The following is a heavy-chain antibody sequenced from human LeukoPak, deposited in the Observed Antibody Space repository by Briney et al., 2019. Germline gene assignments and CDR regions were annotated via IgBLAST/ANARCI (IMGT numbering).Heavy chain of an antibody. CDR1: GFTFSSYE. D-gene: IGHD3-22*01. J-gene: IGHJ3*02. Sequence: PGGSLRLSCAASGFTFSSYEMNWVRQAPGKGLEWVSYISSSGSTIYYADSVKGRFTISRDNAKNSLYLQMNSLRAEDTAVYHCARVLSGYYPVNDAFDIWGQGTMVTVSS. V-gene: IGHV3-48*03. CDR2: ISSSGSTI. CDR3: ARVLSGYYPVNDAFDI.